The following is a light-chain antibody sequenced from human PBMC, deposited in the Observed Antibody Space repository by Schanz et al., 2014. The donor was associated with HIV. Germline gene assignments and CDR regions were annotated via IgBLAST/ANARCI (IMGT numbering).Light chain of an antibody. V-gene: IGKV1-39*01. CDR1: QSISRY. CDR2: AAS. J-gene: IGKJ3*01. CDR3: QQYNNWPPT. Sequence: DIQMTQSPSSLSASVGDRVTITCRASQSISRYLNWYQQKPGKAPKLLIYAASSLQSGVPSRFSGSGSGTDFTLTISSLQPEDFAVYCCQQYNNWPPTFGPGTKVEIK.